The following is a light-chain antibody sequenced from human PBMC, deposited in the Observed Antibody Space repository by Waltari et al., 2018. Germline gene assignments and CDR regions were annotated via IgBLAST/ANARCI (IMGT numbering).Light chain of an antibody. V-gene: IGLV2-23*02. CDR1: SSDIGNYNL. CDR2: DVN. CDR3: CSYAGSAISV. J-gene: IGLJ3*02. Sequence: QSALTQTPTVSGSPGQSITISCSGTSSDIGNYNLVSWYQQHPGKAPTLMIYDVNKRPSGVSNRFSGSKSGNTAFLTISGLQTADEADYYCCSYAGSAISVFGGGTKLTAL.